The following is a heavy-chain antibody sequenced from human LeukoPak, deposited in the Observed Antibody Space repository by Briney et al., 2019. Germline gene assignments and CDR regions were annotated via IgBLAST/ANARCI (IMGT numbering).Heavy chain of an antibody. CDR3: TTRLQIHFDY. D-gene: IGHD5-24*01. CDR2: ISDPHSGSET. Sequence: QPGRSLRLSCAASGFTFSSYGMHWVRQALGQGLEWVSTISDPHSGSETHYADSVKGRFTISRDDSQNTLYLQMDSLRAEDTAVYYCTTRLQIHFDYWGQGTQVTVSS. J-gene: IGHJ4*02. CDR1: GFTFSSYG. V-gene: IGHV3-23*01.